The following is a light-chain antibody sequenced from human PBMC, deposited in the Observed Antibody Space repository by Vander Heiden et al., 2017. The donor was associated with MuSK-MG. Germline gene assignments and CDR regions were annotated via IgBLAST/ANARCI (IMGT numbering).Light chain of an antibody. CDR1: HSVAGNY. V-gene: IGKV3-20*01. J-gene: IGKJ2*01. CDR2: DAS. Sequence: EILLTQSPGPLPLSPGERATLSCRASHSVAGNYVSGYQKKTGQAPRLLIYDASSRATGIPDRWSGSGTGTDVTLTISRLEPEDFAVYYCQQYGSSPLYTFGQGTKLEI. CDR3: QQYGSSPLYT.